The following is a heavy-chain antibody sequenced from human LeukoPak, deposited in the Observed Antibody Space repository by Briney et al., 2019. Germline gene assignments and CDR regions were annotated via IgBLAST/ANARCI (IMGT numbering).Heavy chain of an antibody. D-gene: IGHD4-17*01. CDR1: GLIFSESA. Sequence: PGGSLKLSCAASGLIFSESAIHWVRQPSGKGLEWVGRIRGKAYTYATTYAESVLGRFTISRDDSKNTTYLQMNSLKTEDTAVYYCSTTVTARGQGTLVNVST. CDR3: STTVTA. V-gene: IGHV3-73*01. CDR2: IRGKAYTYAT. J-gene: IGHJ4*02.